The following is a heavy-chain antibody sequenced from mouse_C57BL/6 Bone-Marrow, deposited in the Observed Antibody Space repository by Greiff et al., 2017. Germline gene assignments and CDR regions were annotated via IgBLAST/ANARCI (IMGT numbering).Heavy chain of an antibody. D-gene: IGHD1-1*01. J-gene: IGHJ2*01. CDR3: TRGSPTVVHDY. CDR1: GFTFSDAW. CDR2: IRNKANNHAT. V-gene: IGHV6-6*01. Sequence: EVQLQESGGGLVQPGGSMKLSCAASGFTFSDAWMDWVRQSPEKGLEWVAEIRNKANNHATYYAESVKGRFTITRDDSKSIVYLQMNSLRAEDTGIYYCTRGSPTVVHDYWGQGTTLTVSS.